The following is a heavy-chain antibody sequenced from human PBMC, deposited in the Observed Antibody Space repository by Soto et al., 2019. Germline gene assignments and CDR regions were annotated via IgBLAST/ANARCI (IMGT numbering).Heavy chain of an antibody. J-gene: IGHJ5*02. CDR2: ISSNSAYI. CDR1: GFTFRSFT. V-gene: IGHV3-21*04. CDR3: ARLSRYNWFDP. Sequence: PGGSLRLSCAASGFTFRSFTMNWVRQAPGKGLEWVSTISSNSAYIYYTDALRGRFTISRDNAKNSLHLQMNSLRSEDTAVYYCARLSRYNWFDPWGQGTLVTVSS.